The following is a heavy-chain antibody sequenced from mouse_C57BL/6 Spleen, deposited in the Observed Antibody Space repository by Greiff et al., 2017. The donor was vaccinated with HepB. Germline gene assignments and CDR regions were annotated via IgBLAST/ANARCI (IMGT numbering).Heavy chain of an antibody. CDR3: ARGGYGPFAY. Sequence: EVKLVESGPGMVKPSQSLSLTCTVTGYSITSGYDWHWIRHFPGNKLEWMGCISYSGSTNYNPSLKSRISITHDTSKNHFFLKLNSVTTEDTATYYCARGGYGPFAYWGQGTLVTVSA. D-gene: IGHD2-10*02. V-gene: IGHV3-1*01. CDR1: GYSITSGYD. CDR2: ISYSGST. J-gene: IGHJ3*01.